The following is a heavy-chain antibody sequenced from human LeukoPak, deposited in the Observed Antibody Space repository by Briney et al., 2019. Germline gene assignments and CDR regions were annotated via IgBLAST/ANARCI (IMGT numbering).Heavy chain of an antibody. CDR2: INPNSGGT. V-gene: IGHV1-2*06. CDR1: GYTFTSYG. Sequence: GASVKVSCKPSGYTFTSYGISWVRQAPGQGLEWMGRINPNSGGTSYAQKFQGRVTMTRDTSISTAYMELSRLKSDDTAVYYCAREKVRQSGMDVWGQGTTVTVSS. CDR3: AREKVRQSGMDV. D-gene: IGHD2-2*01. J-gene: IGHJ6*02.